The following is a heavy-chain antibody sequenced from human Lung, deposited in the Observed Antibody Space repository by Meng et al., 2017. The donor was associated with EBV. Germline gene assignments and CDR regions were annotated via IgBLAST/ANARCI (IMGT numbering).Heavy chain of an antibody. V-gene: IGHV1-2*06. D-gene: IGHD3-16*01. CDR1: AYTFAGYY. J-gene: IGHJ2*01. CDR3: AREGLVGDLRYFDL. Sequence: QGEVVQSGAEVEKPGASWKASCKASAYTFAGYYMHWVRQAPGQGLEWMGRINPNSGGANYAQKFQGRVTMTRDTSISTAYMELSRLRSDDTAVYYCAREGLVGDLRYFDLWGRGTLVTVSS. CDR2: INPNSGGA.